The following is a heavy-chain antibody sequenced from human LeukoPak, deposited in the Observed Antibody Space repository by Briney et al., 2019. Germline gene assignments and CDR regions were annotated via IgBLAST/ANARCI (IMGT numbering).Heavy chain of an antibody. CDR3: ARGGDGYNPNWFDP. D-gene: IGHD5-24*01. Sequence: GGSLRLSCAASGFTFSSYSMNWVRQAPGKGLEWVSSISSSSSYIYYADSVKGRFTISRDNAKNSLYLQMNSLRAEDTAVYYCARGGDGYNPNWFDPWGQGTLVTVSS. CDR1: GFTFSSYS. V-gene: IGHV3-21*01. J-gene: IGHJ5*02. CDR2: ISSSSSYI.